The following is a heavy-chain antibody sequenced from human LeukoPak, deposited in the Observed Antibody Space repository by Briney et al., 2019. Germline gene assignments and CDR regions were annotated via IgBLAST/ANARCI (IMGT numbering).Heavy chain of an antibody. CDR3: ARGGGYSYAPLFDY. CDR1: GFTFDDYA. V-gene: IGHV3-43*02. CDR2: ISGDGGST. D-gene: IGHD5-18*01. J-gene: IGHJ4*02. Sequence: GGSLRLSCAASGFTFDDYAMHWVRQAPGKGLEWVSLISGDGGSTYYADSVKGRFTISRDNSKNSLYLQMNSLRAEDTAVYYCARGGGYSYAPLFDYWGQGTLVTVSS.